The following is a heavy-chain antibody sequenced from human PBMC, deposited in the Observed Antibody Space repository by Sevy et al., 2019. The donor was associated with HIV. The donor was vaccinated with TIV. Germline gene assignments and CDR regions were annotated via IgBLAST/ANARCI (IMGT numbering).Heavy chain of an antibody. CDR2: INSDGSST. V-gene: IGHV3-74*01. Sequence: GGSLRLSCAASGFTFSSYWMHWVRQAPGKGLVWVSRINSDGSSTSYADSVKGRFTISRDNAKNTLYLQMNSLRAEDTAVYYCARASSSWYATTDYYGMDVWGQGTTVTVSS. CDR3: ARASSSWYATTDYYGMDV. J-gene: IGHJ6*02. D-gene: IGHD6-13*01. CDR1: GFTFSSYW.